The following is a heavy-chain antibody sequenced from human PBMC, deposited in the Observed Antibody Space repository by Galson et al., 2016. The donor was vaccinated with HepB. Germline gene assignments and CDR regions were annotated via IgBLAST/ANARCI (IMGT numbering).Heavy chain of an antibody. CDR2: VRSETYGGTT. D-gene: IGHD5-18*01. V-gene: IGHV3-49*03. J-gene: IGHJ4*02. Sequence: SLRLSCATPGFTFADYAMTWFRQTPGEGLEWVGFVRSETYGGTTDYAASVEGRFTISRDDSNSIAYLQMNSLKTEDTAVYYCSRISGYTYGHDFDYWGQGTLVTVSS. CDR3: SRISGYTYGHDFDY. CDR1: GFTFADYA.